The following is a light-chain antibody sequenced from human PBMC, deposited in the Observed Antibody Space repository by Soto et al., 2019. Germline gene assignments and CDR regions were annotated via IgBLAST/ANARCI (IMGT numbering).Light chain of an antibody. Sequence: NFMLTQPHSVSESPGKTVTISCTRSSGSIASNYVQWYQQRPGSAPTTVIYEDNQRPSGVPDQFSGSIDSSSNSACLTISGLKTEDEADYYCQSYDSSNQGVFGGGTKLTVL. CDR1: SGSIASNY. V-gene: IGLV6-57*03. CDR2: EDN. J-gene: IGLJ3*02. CDR3: QSYDSSNQGV.